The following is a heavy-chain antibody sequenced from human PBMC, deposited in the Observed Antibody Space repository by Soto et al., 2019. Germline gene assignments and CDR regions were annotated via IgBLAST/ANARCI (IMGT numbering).Heavy chain of an antibody. D-gene: IGHD6-13*01. Sequence: GGSLRLSSAASGFTFSSYAMSWDSQAPGRGLEWVSAISGSGGSTYYADSVKGRFTISRDNSKNTLYLQMNSLRAEDTAVYYCAKSHPIAADPFDYWGQGTLVTVSS. V-gene: IGHV3-23*01. J-gene: IGHJ4*02. CDR3: AKSHPIAADPFDY. CDR2: ISGSGGST. CDR1: GFTFSSYA.